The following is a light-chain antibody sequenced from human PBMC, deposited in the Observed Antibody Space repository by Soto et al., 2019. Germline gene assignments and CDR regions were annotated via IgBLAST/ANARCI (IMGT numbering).Light chain of an antibody. CDR2: LNSDGSH. CDR3: QTWGSGIVV. V-gene: IGLV4-69*01. Sequence: QSVLTQSPSASASLGASVKLTCTLSSGHSNYAIAWHQQQSEKGPRYLMKLNSDGSHSKGDGIPDRFSGSSSGAERYLTISSLQAEDEADYYGQTWGSGIVVFGGGTKLTV. J-gene: IGLJ2*01. CDR1: SGHSNYA.